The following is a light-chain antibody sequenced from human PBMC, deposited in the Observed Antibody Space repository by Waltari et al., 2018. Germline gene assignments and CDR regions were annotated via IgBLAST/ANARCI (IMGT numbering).Light chain of an antibody. CDR1: QRVSSY. J-gene: IGKJ4*01. CDR2: DAA. V-gene: IGKV3-11*01. CDR3: QQRSNWPL. Sequence: EIVLRQSPATLPLSPGDRATLTCRASQRVSSYLAWYQQKPGQAPRLLIYDAANRATGIPARFSGSGSGTDFTRTISSLEPEDFAVYYCQQRSNWPLFGGGTKVEIK.